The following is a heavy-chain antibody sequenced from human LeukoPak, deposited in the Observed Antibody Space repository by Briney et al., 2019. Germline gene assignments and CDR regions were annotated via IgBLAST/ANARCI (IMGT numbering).Heavy chain of an antibody. D-gene: IGHD5-24*01. CDR2: INSDGSST. J-gene: IGHJ4*02. Sequence: GGSLRLSCAASGFTFSSYWMHWVRQVPGKGLVWVSRINSDGSSTSYADSVKGRFTISRDNSKNTLYLQMNSLRAEDTAVYYCAKDPGDGYNLFDYWGQGTLVTVSS. V-gene: IGHV3-74*01. CDR3: AKDPGDGYNLFDY. CDR1: GFTFSSYW.